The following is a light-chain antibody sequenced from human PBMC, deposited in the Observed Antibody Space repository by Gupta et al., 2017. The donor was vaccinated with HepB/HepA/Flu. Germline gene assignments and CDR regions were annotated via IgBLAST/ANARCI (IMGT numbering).Light chain of an antibody. J-gene: IGKJ5*01. Sequence: EIVMTQPPATLSVSPGERATLSCRASQSVTSKLAWYQQKPGQAPRLLIYGASARATGIPARFSGSGSGTEFTLTISSLQSEDFAVYHCQQYNAWPLTFGQGTRLEIK. CDR1: QSVTSK. CDR2: GAS. CDR3: QQYNAWPLT. V-gene: IGKV3-15*01.